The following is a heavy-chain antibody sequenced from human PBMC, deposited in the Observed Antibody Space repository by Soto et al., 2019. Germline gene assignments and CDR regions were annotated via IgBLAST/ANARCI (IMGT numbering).Heavy chain of an antibody. D-gene: IGHD6-13*01. J-gene: IGHJ3*02. CDR2: MNPNSGNT. CDR1: GYTFTNYD. Sequence: ASVKVSCKASGYTFTNYDVNWVRQATGQGLEWMGWMNPNSGNTGYAQKFQGRVTMTRNTSISTAYMELSRLRSEDTAVYYCARGLAAAGTGWGFHAFDIWGQGTMVTVSS. CDR3: ARGLAAAGTGWGFHAFDI. V-gene: IGHV1-8*01.